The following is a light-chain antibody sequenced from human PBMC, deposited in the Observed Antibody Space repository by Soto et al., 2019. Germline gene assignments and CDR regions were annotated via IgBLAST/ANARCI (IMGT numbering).Light chain of an antibody. CDR2: KAS. Sequence: DIQMTQSPPTLSASVGDRVTISCRASESITNWLAWYQHKPGKAPKLLIYKASSLESGVPSRFSGSGSGTEFTLTISSLQPDDFATYYCQQYKSPPWTFGQGTRWKSN. J-gene: IGKJ1*01. CDR1: ESITNW. V-gene: IGKV1-5*03. CDR3: QQYKSPPWT.